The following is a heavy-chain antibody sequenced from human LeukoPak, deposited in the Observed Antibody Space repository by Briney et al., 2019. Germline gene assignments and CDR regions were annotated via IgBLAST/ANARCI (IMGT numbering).Heavy chain of an antibody. CDR1: GFTFSTYW. V-gene: IGHV3-74*01. CDR2: INTDGSTT. CDR3: AKESGYDVDLEY. D-gene: IGHD5-12*01. Sequence: GGSLRLSCAGSGFTFSTYWMHWVRQAPGGGLVWVSGINTDGSTTSYADSVKGRFSISRDNAKNTVYLQMSSLRTEDTAVYYCAKESGYDVDLEYWGQGALVTVSS. J-gene: IGHJ4*02.